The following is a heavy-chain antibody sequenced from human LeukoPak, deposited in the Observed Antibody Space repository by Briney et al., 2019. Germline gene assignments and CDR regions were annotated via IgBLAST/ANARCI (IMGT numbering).Heavy chain of an antibody. D-gene: IGHD3-10*01. J-gene: IGHJ2*01. Sequence: SETLSLTCTVSGGSISSYYWSWIRQPPGKGLEWIGYIYYRGNTNYNPSLKSRVTMSIDTSKNQFSLKLSSVTAADTAIYYCASESNYYASVTYYTRYFHLWGRGTLVTVSS. CDR3: ASESNYYASVTYYTRYFHL. CDR2: IYYRGNT. CDR1: GGSISSYY. V-gene: IGHV4-59*01.